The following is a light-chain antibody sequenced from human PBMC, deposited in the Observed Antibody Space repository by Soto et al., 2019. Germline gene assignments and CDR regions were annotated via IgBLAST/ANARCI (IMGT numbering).Light chain of an antibody. Sequence: EVVLTQSPDTLSVSPGERATLSCRASQSVGSNLAWYQQKPGQAPRLLIFAASTRAAGIPARFSGSGSGTDFTLTISRLEPEDFAVYYCQQYGSSGTFGQGTKVDIK. CDR1: QSVGSN. V-gene: IGKV3-20*01. CDR3: QQYGSSGT. J-gene: IGKJ1*01. CDR2: AAS.